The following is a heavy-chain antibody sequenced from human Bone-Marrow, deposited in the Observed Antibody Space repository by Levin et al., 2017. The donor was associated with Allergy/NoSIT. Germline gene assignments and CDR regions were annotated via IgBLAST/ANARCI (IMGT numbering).Heavy chain of an antibody. Sequence: GGSLRLSCVASGFTFDDYAMHWVRQAPGKGLEWVSLVSWDGGSTYYADSVKGRFSISRDNSKNSLYLHMNNLRPEDTALYYCAKAMEASSLFDYWGQGTLVSVSS. J-gene: IGHJ4*02. CDR3: AKAMEASSLFDY. D-gene: IGHD6-6*01. CDR2: VSWDGGST. V-gene: IGHV3-43D*03. CDR1: GFTFDDYA.